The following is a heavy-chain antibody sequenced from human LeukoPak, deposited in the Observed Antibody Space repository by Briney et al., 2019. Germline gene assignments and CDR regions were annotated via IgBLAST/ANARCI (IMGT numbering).Heavy chain of an antibody. CDR2: INAGNGNT. D-gene: IGHD2-2*01. V-gene: IGHV1-3*01. Sequence: ASVKVSCKASGYTFTSYAMHWVRQAPGQRLEWMGWINAGNGNTKYSQKFQGRVTITRDTSASTAYMELSSLRPEDTAVYYCAWYYCSSTSCYADYYYGMDVWGQGTTVTVSS. CDR3: AWYYCSSTSCYADYYYGMDV. J-gene: IGHJ6*02. CDR1: GYTFTSYA.